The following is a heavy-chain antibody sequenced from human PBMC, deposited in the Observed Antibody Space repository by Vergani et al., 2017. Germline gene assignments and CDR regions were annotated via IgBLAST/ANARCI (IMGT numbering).Heavy chain of an antibody. D-gene: IGHD2-2*01. CDR2: INPNSGGT. Sequence: QVQLVQSGAEVKKPGASVKVSCKASGYTFTSYAMHWVRQAPGQRLEWMGWINPNSGGTNYAQKFQGRVTMTRDTSISTAYMELSRLRSDDTAVYYCARGDCSSTSCYGGMDVWGQGTTVTVSS. J-gene: IGHJ6*02. CDR3: ARGDCSSTSCYGGMDV. CDR1: GYTFTSYA. V-gene: IGHV1-2*02.